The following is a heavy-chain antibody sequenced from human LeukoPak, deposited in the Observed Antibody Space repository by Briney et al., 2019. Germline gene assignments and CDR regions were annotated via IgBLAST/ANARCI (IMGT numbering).Heavy chain of an antibody. V-gene: IGHV3-23*01. J-gene: IGHJ4*02. D-gene: IGHD3-22*01. CDR3: AKATPEYYYDSSGWFVGLDC. CDR2: ISGSGGST. CDR1: GFTFSSYA. Sequence: GGSLRLSCAASGFTFSSYAMSWVRQAPGKGPEWVSAISGSGGSTYYADSVKGRFTISRDNSKNTLYLQMNSLRAEDTAVYYCAKATPEYYYDSSGWFVGLDCWGQGTLVTVSS.